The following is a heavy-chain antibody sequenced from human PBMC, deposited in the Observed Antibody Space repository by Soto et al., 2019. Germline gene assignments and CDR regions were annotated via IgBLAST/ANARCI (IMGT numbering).Heavy chain of an antibody. CDR3: AREKAVAGTTFDY. V-gene: IGHV3-74*03. J-gene: IGHJ4*02. D-gene: IGHD6-19*01. Sequence: EVQLVESGGGSVQPGGSLRLSCAASGFTLSSYWMHWVRQAPGKGLVWVSRIQSDGSTTEYADSVKGRFTISRDNAKNTLYLQMDSLRVEDTAVYYCAREKAVAGTTFDYWGQGTLVTVSS. CDR2: IQSDGSTT. CDR1: GFTLSSYW.